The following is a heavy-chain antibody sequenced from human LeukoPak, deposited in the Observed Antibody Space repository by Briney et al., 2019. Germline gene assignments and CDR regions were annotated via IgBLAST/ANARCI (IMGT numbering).Heavy chain of an antibody. CDR1: GFTFSSYA. CDR2: ISSNGGST. J-gene: IGHJ6*04. D-gene: IGHD3-3*02. CDR3: ARRFAAQLAFVDV. V-gene: IGHV3-64*01. Sequence: PGGSLRLSCAASGFTFSSYAMRWVRQAPGKGLEYVSAISSNGGSTYYANSVKGRFTISRDNSKNTLYLQMGSLIAEDMAVYYCARRFAAQLAFVDVWGKGTTVTISS.